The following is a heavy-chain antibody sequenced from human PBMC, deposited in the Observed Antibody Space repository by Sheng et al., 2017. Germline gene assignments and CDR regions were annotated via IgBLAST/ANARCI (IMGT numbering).Heavy chain of an antibody. V-gene: IGHV4-59*11. CDR2: IYYSGST. D-gene: IGHD1-1*01. Sequence: QVQLQESGPGLVKPSETLSLTCTVSGGSISSHYWSWIRQPPGKGLEWIGYIYYSGSTNYNPSLKSRVTISVDTSKNQFSLKLSSVTAADTAVYYCARGLEVFGAFDIWGQGTMVTVVF. J-gene: IGHJ3*02. CDR3: ARGLEVFGAFDI. CDR1: GGSISSHY.